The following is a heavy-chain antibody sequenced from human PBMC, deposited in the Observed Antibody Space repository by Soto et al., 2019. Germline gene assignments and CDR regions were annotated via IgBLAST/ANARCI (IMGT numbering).Heavy chain of an antibody. V-gene: IGHV3-30-3*01. D-gene: IGHD3-22*01. CDR3: ARSRRQYYDSSGQATGDY. CDR2: ISYDGSNK. CDR1: GFTFSSYA. Sequence: GGSLRLSCAASGFTFSSYAMHWVRQAPGKGLEWVAVISYDGSNKYYADSVKGRFTISRDNSKNTLYLQMNSLRAEDTAVYYCARSRRQYYDSSGQATGDYWGQGTLVTVSS. J-gene: IGHJ4*02.